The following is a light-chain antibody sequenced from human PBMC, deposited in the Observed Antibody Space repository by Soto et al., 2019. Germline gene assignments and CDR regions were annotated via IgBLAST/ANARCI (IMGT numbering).Light chain of an antibody. J-gene: IGKJ1*01. CDR2: KVS. CDR3: MQATHSPWA. Sequence: DIVMTQTPLSSPVTLGQPASISCRSSQSLVHSDGHTYLSWLQQRPGQPPRLLISKVSNRFSGVPDRFSGSGAGTDFTLKISRVEPEDVGVYYCMQATHSPWAFGQGTKVEIK. V-gene: IGKV2-24*01. CDR1: QSLVHSDGHTY.